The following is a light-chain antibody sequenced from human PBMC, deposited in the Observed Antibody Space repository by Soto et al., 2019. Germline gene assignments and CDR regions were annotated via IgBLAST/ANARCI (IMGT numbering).Light chain of an antibody. CDR3: SSYAGSNNLVL. J-gene: IGLJ2*01. CDR1: SSDVGGYNY. CDR2: EVI. V-gene: IGLV2-8*01. Sequence: QSALTQPPSASGSPGQSVTISCTGTSSDVGGYNYVSWYQQHPGKAPKLMIYEVIKRPSGVPDRFSGSKSGNTASLTVSGLQAEDEADYYCSSYAGSNNLVLFGGGTKVTVL.